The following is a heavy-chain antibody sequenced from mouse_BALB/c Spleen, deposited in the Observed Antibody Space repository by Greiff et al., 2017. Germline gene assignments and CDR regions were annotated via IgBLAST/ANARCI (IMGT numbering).Heavy chain of an antibody. V-gene: IGHV1-9*01. CDR3: ARDYRDDETNYFEY. J-gene: IGHJ2*01. CDR2: ILPGSGST. D-gene: IGHD2-14*01. Sequence: VQLQQSGAELMKPGASVKLSCKATGYTFSSYWIEWVKQRPGHGLEWIGEILPGSGSTNYNEKFKGKSTFTADTSSNTAYMQLSSLTSEDSAVSCCARDYRDDETNYFEYWGEGTPRTVSS. CDR1: GYTFSSYW.